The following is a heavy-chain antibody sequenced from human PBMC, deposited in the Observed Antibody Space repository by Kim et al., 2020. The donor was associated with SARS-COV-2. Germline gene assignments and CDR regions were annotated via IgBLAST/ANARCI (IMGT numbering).Heavy chain of an antibody. CDR2: ISGSGGST. D-gene: IGHD2-2*01. V-gene: IGHV3-23*01. J-gene: IGHJ6*02. CDR1: GFTFSSYA. CDR3: AKDDIVVVPAAIHYYYGMDV. Sequence: GGSLRLSCAASGFTFSSYAMSWVRQAPGKGLEWVSAISGSGGSTYYADSVKGRFTISRDNSKNTLYLQMNSLRAEDTAVYYCAKDDIVVVPAAIHYYYGMDVWGQGTTVTVSS.